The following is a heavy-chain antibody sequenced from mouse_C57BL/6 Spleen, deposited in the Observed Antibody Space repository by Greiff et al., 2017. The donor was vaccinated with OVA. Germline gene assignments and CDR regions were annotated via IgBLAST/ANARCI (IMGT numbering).Heavy chain of an antibody. J-gene: IGHJ4*01. CDR3: ARPIGGTLYAMDY. CDR2: ISSGGSYT. CDR1: GFTFSSYG. D-gene: IGHD3-3*01. V-gene: IGHV5-6*02. Sequence: DVKLVESGGDLVKPGGSLKLSCAASGFTFSSYGMSWVRQTPDKRLEWVATISSGGSYTYYPDSVKGRFTISRDNAKNTLYLQMSSLKSEDTAMYYCARPIGGTLYAMDYWGQGTSVTVSS.